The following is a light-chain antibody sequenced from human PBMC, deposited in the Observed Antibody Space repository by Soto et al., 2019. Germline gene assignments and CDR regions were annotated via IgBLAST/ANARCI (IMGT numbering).Light chain of an antibody. CDR3: QQRSNWPPGLT. V-gene: IGKV3-11*01. Sequence: EIVLTQSPATLSLSPGERATLSCRASQSVSSYLAWYQQKPGQAPRLLIYDASNRATGIPARFSGSGSGTDFTLTISSVEPEAFAVYYCQQRSNWPPGLTFGGGTKVEIK. CDR1: QSVSSY. CDR2: DAS. J-gene: IGKJ4*01.